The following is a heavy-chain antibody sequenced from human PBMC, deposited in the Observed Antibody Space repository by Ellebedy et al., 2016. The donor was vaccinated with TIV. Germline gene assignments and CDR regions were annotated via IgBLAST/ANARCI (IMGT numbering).Heavy chain of an antibody. J-gene: IGHJ4*02. CDR1: GGSISSSSYY. D-gene: IGHD3-22*01. CDR2: IYYSGST. V-gene: IGHV4-39*01. Sequence: SETLSLXCTVSGGSISSSSYYWGWIRQPPGKGLEWIGSIYYSGSTYYNPSLKSRVTISVDTSKNQFSLKLSSVTAADTAVYYCARHLTNYYDSSGYYPRVSGYVDYWGQGTLVTVSS. CDR3: ARHLTNYYDSSGYYPRVSGYVDY.